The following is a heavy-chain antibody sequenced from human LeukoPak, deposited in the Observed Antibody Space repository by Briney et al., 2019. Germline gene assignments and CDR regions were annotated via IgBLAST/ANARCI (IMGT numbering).Heavy chain of an antibody. CDR1: GGSISSGSCY. D-gene: IGHD6-13*01. CDR2: IYTSGST. CDR3: AKPRFGDSSSWRY. Sequence: PSQTLSLTCTVSGGSISSGSCYWSWIRQPAGKGLEWIGRIYTSGSTNYNPSLRSRVTISVDTSKNQFSLKLSSVTAADTAVYYCAKPRFGDSSSWRYWGQGTLVTVSS. V-gene: IGHV4-61*02. J-gene: IGHJ4*02.